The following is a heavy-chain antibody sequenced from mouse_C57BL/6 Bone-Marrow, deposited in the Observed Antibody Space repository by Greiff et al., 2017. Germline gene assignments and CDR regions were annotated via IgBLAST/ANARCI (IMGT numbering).Heavy chain of an antibody. V-gene: IGHV1-50*01. CDR2: IDPSDSYT. J-gene: IGHJ3*01. CDR1: GYTFTSYW. CDR3: ARPQIYYDYSWFAY. D-gene: IGHD2-4*01. Sequence: QVQLQQSGAELVKPGASVKLSCKASGYTFTSYWMQWVKQRPGQGLEWIGEIDPSDSYTNYNQKFKGKATLTVDTSSSTAYMQLSSLTSEDSAVYYCARPQIYYDYSWFAYWGQGTLVTVSA.